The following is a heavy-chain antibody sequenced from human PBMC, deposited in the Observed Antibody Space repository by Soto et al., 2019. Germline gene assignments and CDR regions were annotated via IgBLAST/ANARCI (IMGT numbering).Heavy chain of an antibody. CDR2: ISGSGGST. D-gene: IGHD2-2*01. CDR1: GFTFSSYA. V-gene: IGHV3-23*01. CDR3: AKYWGGDIVVVPGPWFDY. J-gene: IGHJ4*02. Sequence: GGSLRLSCAASGFTFSSYAMSWVRQAPGKGLEWVSAISGSGGSTYYADSVKGRFTISRDNSKNTLYLQMNSLRAEDTAVYYCAKYWGGDIVVVPGPWFDYWGQGTLVTVSS.